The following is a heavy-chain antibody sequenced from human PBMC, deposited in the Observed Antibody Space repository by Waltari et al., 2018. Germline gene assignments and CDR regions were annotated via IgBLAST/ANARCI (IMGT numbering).Heavy chain of an antibody. CDR2: IKNKIDGGTI. D-gene: IGHD7-27*01. Sequence: EVLLVEAGGSLVKPGGSLRLSCAGYGFSFSTACVNWVRQAPGKGLEWVGRIKNKIDGGTIDNAAPLKGRFTISRDDSKNTLYLQMNSLKIEDTAVYYCTTRTWADGFDIWGQGTMVTVSS. CDR3: TTRTWADGFDI. V-gene: IGHV3-15*02. J-gene: IGHJ3*02. CDR1: GFSFSTAC.